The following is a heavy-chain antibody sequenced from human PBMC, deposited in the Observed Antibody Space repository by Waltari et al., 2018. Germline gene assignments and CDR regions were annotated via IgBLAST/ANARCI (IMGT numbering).Heavy chain of an antibody. CDR1: GYSISSGYY. CDR2: IYHSGST. CDR3: ARVISELVGASLFDY. V-gene: IGHV4-38-2*02. J-gene: IGHJ4*02. D-gene: IGHD1-26*01. Sequence: QVQLQESGPGLVKPSETLSLTCTVSGYSISSGYYWGWIRQPPGKGLEWIGSIYHSGSTYYNPSLKSRVTISGDTSKNQFSLKRSSVTAADTAVYYCARVISELVGASLFDYWGQGTLVTVSS.